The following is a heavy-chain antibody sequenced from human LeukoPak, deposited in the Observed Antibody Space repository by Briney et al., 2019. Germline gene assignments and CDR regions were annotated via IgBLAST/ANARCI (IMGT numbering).Heavy chain of an antibody. CDR2: IIPIFGTA. J-gene: IGHJ3*02. CDR1: GGTFSSYA. D-gene: IGHD5-18*01. V-gene: IGHV1-69*01. CDR3: ARDRLFVGFRRGYSYGPSDI. Sequence: SVKVSCKASGGTFSSYAISWVRQAPGQGLEWMGGIIPIFGTANYAQKFQGRVTITADESTSTAYMELSSLRSEDTAVYYCARDRLFVGFRRGYSYGPSDIWGQGTMVTVSS.